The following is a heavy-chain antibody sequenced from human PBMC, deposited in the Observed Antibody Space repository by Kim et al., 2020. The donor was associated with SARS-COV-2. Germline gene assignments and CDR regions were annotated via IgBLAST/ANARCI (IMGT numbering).Heavy chain of an antibody. CDR1: GGSISSYY. CDR2: IYYSGST. J-gene: IGHJ3*02. V-gene: IGHV4-59*01. D-gene: IGHD3-10*01. CDR3: ARDPDGAGAFDI. Sequence: SETLSLTCTVSGGSISSYYWSWIRQPPGKGLEWIGYIYYSGSTNYNPSLKSRVTISVDTSKNQFSLKLSSVTAADTAVYYCARDPDGAGAFDIWGQGTMVTVSS.